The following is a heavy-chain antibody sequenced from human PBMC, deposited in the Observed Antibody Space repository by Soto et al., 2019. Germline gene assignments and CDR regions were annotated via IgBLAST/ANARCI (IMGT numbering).Heavy chain of an antibody. J-gene: IGHJ6*02. Sequence: SGPTWEPTQTLTLTCTFAGFSLTSSGVGVGWIRQPPGRSLEWLAAIYWNEDRRRSPSLESRLIITKDTTKNQVVLTMTNMDPVDTTTYYCRSRRALYDYHGLDVWGQGTTVTVSS. CDR3: RSRRALYDYHGLDV. CDR1: GFSLTSSGVG. CDR2: IYWNEDR. V-gene: IGHV2-5*01. D-gene: IGHD3-16*01.